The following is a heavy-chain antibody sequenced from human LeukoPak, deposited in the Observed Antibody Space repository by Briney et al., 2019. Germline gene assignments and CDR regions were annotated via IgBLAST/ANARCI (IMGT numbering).Heavy chain of an antibody. D-gene: IGHD3-22*01. Sequence: SETLSLTCTVSGCAISSYYWSWIRQPPGKGLEWIGYIYYSGSTNYNPSLKSLVTISVDTSKNQFSLKLSSVTAADTAVYYCARGLGVAYYDSSGYYDYWGQGTLVTVSS. J-gene: IGHJ4*02. V-gene: IGHV4-59*01. CDR1: GCAISSYY. CDR2: IYYSGST. CDR3: ARGLGVAYYDSSGYYDY.